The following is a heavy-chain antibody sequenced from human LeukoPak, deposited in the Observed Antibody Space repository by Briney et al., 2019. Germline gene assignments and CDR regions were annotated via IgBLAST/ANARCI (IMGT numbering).Heavy chain of an antibody. Sequence: PGRSLRLSCAASGFTFSSYAMHWVRQAPGKGLEWVAVISYDGSNKYYADSVKGRFTISRDNSKNTLYLQMISLRAEDTAVYYCARDMQFEPASDFDYWGQGTLVTVSS. CDR3: ARDMQFEPASDFDY. D-gene: IGHD1-14*01. V-gene: IGHV3-30-3*01. CDR2: ISYDGSNK. J-gene: IGHJ4*02. CDR1: GFTFSSYA.